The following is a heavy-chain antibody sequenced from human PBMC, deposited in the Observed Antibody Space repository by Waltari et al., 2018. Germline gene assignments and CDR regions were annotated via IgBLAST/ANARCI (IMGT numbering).Heavy chain of an antibody. CDR2: IYTSGST. V-gene: IGHV4-61*02. Sequence: IRQPAGKGLEWIGRIYTSGSTNYNPSLKSRVTISVDTSKNQFSLKLSSVTAADTAVYYCARGLNTIFGVVTPFDYWGQGTLVTVSS. J-gene: IGHJ4*02. CDR3: ARGLNTIFGVVTPFDY. D-gene: IGHD3-3*01.